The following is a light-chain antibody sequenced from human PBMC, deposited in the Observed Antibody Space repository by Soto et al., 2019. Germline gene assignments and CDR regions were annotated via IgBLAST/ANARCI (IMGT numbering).Light chain of an antibody. CDR2: DAT. Sequence: EIVLTQSPGTLSLSPGERATLSCRASQSLTSRYSAWYQQKAGQAPRLLIYDATSRATGIPDRFSGSGSVTDFTLTISRLEPEDFAVYYCQQYGRSPYTFGQGTKLEIK. CDR3: QQYGRSPYT. J-gene: IGKJ2*01. V-gene: IGKV3-20*01. CDR1: QSLTSRY.